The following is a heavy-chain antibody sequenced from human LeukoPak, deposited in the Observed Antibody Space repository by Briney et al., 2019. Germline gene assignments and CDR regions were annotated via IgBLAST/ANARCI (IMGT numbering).Heavy chain of an antibody. J-gene: IGHJ5*02. CDR1: GGSFSGYS. Sequence: SETLSLTCAVYGGSFSGYSWSWIRQPPGKGLEWIGYIYHSGSTYYNPSLKSRVTISVDRSKNQFSLKLSSVTAADTAVYYCARDGYYYDSSGYRNWFDPWGQGTLVTVSS. CDR2: IYHSGST. CDR3: ARDGYYYDSSGYRNWFDP. V-gene: IGHV4-30-2*01. D-gene: IGHD3-22*01.